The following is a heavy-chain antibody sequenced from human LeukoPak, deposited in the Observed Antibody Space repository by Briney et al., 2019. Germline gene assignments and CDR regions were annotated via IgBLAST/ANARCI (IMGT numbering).Heavy chain of an antibody. CDR3: ARDQEDSSSGDY. J-gene: IGHJ4*02. D-gene: IGHD6-13*01. V-gene: IGHV3-11*01. CDR1: GFTFSDYY. Sequence: GGSLRLSCAASGFTFSDYYMSWIRQAPGKGLEWVSYISNSGRAIYYTDSLKGRFTISRDNAENSLYLQMNSLRAEDTAVYYCARDQEDSSSGDYWGQGTLVTVSS. CDR2: ISNSGRAI.